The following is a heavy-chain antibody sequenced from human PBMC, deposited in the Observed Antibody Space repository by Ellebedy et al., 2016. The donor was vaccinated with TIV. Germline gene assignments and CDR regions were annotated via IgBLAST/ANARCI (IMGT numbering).Heavy chain of an antibody. CDR1: GYTFTGYH. D-gene: IGHD5-18*01. V-gene: IGHV1-2*02. J-gene: IGHJ6*02. CDR3: ARVGYSYGYGNGMDV. Sequence: ASVKVSCKASGYTFTGYHIHWVRQAPGQGLEWMGWINPNSGGTNYAQKFQGRVTMTRDTSISTAYMELSRLRSDDTAVYYCARVGYSYGYGNGMDVWGQGTTVTVSS. CDR2: INPNSGGT.